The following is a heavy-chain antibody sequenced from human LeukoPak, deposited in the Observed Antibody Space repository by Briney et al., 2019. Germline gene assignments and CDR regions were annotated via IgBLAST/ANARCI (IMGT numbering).Heavy chain of an antibody. D-gene: IGHD3-3*01. CDR3: ARDGGGFWSGYYTVYYYYMDV. CDR2: ISGSGGST. J-gene: IGHJ6*03. V-gene: IGHV3-23*01. Sequence: PGGSLRLSCAASGFTLSSYAMTWVRQAPGKGLEWVSSISGSGGSTYYADSVKGRFTISRDNSKNTLYLQMNSLRAEDTAVYYCARDGGGFWSGYYTVYYYYMDVWGKGTTVTVSS. CDR1: GFTLSSYA.